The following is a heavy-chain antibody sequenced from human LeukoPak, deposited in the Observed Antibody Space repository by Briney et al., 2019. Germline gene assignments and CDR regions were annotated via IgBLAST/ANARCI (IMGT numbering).Heavy chain of an antibody. CDR2: ISSNGGIT. CDR1: GFTFSSYA. D-gene: IGHD2/OR15-2a*01. Sequence: GGSLRLSCSASGFTFSSYAMHWVRQAPGKGLEYVSTISSNGGITYYADSVKGRFTISRDNSKNTLYLQVSSLRAEDTAVYYCVTPVTTFWGGSDYWGQGTLVTVSS. V-gene: IGHV3-64D*06. CDR3: VTPVTTFWGGSDY. J-gene: IGHJ4*02.